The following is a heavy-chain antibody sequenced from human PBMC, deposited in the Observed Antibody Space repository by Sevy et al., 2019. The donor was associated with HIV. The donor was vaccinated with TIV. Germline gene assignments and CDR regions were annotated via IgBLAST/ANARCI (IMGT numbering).Heavy chain of an antibody. J-gene: IGHJ6*02. CDR3: AKGYCSGGSCPRDYYYYGMDV. D-gene: IGHD2-15*01. V-gene: IGHV3-23*01. CDR2: ISASGRYT. CDR1: EIAFGNYA. Sequence: GGSLRLSCAASEIAFGNYAMSWVRQAPGKGLEWVSAISASGRYTYYADSVEGRFTISRDNSRNTVYVQMTSLRAEDTAVYYCAKGYCSGGSCPRDYYYYGMDVWGQGTTVTVSS.